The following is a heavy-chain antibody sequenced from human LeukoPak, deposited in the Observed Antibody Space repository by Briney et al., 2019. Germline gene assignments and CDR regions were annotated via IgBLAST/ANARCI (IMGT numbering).Heavy chain of an antibody. CDR3: ARVGGLNWFDP. Sequence: SETLSLTCVVSGDSISSRNWWTWVRQPPGKGLEWIGEIFHTGTTNYNPSLQSHVSISIDKSKNQFPLTLISMTAADTAIYYCARVGGLNWFDPWGQGTLVTVSS. J-gene: IGHJ5*02. V-gene: IGHV4/OR15-8*02. D-gene: IGHD3-16*01. CDR2: IFHTGTT. CDR1: GDSISSRNW.